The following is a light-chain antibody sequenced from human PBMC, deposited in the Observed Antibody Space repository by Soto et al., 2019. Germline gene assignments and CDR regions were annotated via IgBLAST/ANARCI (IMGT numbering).Light chain of an antibody. CDR3: QQSYSTPCT. V-gene: IGKV1-39*01. CDR1: RSISSY. Sequence: DIQMTQSPSSLSASVGDRVTITCRASRSISSYLNWYQQKPGKAPKLLIYAASSLQSGVPSRFSGSGSGTDFTLTISSLQPEDFATYYCQQSYSTPCTFGQGTKVDIK. CDR2: AAS. J-gene: IGKJ1*01.